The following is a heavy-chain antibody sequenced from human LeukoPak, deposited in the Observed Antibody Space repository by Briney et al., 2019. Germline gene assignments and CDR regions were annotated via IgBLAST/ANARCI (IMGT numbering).Heavy chain of an antibody. CDR2: IYYSGST. D-gene: IGHD6-13*01. CDR1: GGSISSSTYH. J-gene: IGHJ5*02. CDR3: ARWYSNKGWFDP. V-gene: IGHV4-39*07. Sequence: SKTLSLTCTVSGGSISSSTYHWGWIRQPPGKGLEWIGSIYYSGSTYNNASLQSRATISQDTSKNQFSLKLSSVTAADTAVYYCARWYSNKGWFDPWGQGTLVTVSS.